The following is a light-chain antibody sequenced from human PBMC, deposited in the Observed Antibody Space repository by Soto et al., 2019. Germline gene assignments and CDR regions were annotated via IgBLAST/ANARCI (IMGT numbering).Light chain of an antibody. V-gene: IGKV3-11*01. J-gene: IGKJ4*01. CDR3: QQRSNWPPRST. Sequence: EIVLTHSPVTLSLSPGERATLSCRASQSVSSYLAWYQQKPGQAPRLLIYDASNRATGIPARFSGSGSGTDFTLTINSLEPEDFAVYYCQQRSNWPPRSTFGGGTRVEIK. CDR2: DAS. CDR1: QSVSSY.